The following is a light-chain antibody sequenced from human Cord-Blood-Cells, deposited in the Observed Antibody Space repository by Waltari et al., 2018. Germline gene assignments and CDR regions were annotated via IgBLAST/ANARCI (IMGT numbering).Light chain of an antibody. CDR2: AAS. Sequence: DIQMTQSTSPLCASVGDRVTITCRASQSISSYLNWYQQKPGKAPKLLIYAASSLQSGVPSRFSGSGSGTDFTLTISSLQPEDFATYYCQQSYSTPQITFGQGTRLEIK. V-gene: IGKV1-39*01. J-gene: IGKJ5*01. CDR3: QQSYSTPQIT. CDR1: QSISSY.